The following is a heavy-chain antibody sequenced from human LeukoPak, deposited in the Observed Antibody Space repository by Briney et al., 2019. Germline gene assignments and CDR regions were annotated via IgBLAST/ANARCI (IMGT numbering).Heavy chain of an antibody. J-gene: IGHJ6*03. CDR1: GFTFSDYY. Sequence: GGSLRLSCAASGFTFSDYYMSWIRQAPGKGLEWVSYISSSGGTIYYADSVKGRFTISRDNAKNSLYLQMNSLRAEDTAVYYCARGSGRRWFGEYSYYYYYMDVWGKGTTVTISS. D-gene: IGHD3-10*01. CDR2: ISSSGGTI. CDR3: ARGSGRRWFGEYSYYYYYMDV. V-gene: IGHV3-11*01.